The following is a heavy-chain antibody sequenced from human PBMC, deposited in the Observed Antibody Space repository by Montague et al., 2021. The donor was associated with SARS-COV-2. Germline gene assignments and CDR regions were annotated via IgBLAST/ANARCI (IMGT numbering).Heavy chain of an antibody. CDR2: FYCVGST. D-gene: IGHD2-21*01. V-gene: IGHV4-59*02. Sequence: SETLSLTCTVSGASVGSSDWGCIRQSPGKGLEWIGYFYCVGSTDYNPSLKSRATISIDTSKNQFSLKVMSVTAADTAVYYCARESMTADAFDIWGQGTMVTVSS. CDR3: ARESMTADAFDI. J-gene: IGHJ3*02. CDR1: GASVGSSD.